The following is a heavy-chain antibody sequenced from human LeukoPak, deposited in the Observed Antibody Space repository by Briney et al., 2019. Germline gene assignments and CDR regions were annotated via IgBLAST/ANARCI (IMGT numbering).Heavy chain of an antibody. Sequence: ASVKVSCKASGYTFTGYYMHWVRQAPGQGLEWMGWINPNSGGTNYAQKFQGWVTMTRDTSISTAYMELSRLRSDDTAVYYCARGVQYCSGGSCFSRVDYWGQGTLVTVSS. CDR1: GYTFTGYY. CDR2: INPNSGGT. CDR3: ARGVQYCSGGSCFSRVDY. J-gene: IGHJ4*02. D-gene: IGHD2-15*01. V-gene: IGHV1-2*04.